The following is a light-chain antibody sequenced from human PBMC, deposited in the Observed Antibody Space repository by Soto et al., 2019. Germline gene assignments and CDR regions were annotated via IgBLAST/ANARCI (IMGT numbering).Light chain of an antibody. CDR1: QGISSY. V-gene: IGKV1-9*01. J-gene: IGKJ3*01. CDR2: AAS. CDR3: QQLNSYPPFS. Sequence: DIQLTQSPSFLSASVGDRVTITCRASQGISSYLAWYQQKPGKAPKLLIYAASTLQSGVPSRFSVSGSVTEFTLTSSILQPEDFATYYCQQLNSYPPFSFGPGTTVDIK.